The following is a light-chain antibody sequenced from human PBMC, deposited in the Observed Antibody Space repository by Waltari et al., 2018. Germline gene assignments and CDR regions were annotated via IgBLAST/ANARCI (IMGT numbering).Light chain of an antibody. CDR3: SSYTSSSTLV. Sequence: QSALTQPAPVSGSPGQSITISCTGTSSDIGSYNYVSWYHQHPGKAPKLIIYDVTNRPSGVSNRFSGSKAGNTASLTISGLQAEDEADYYCSSYTSSSTLVFGGGTKLTVL. CDR2: DVT. CDR1: SSDIGSYNY. V-gene: IGLV2-14*03. J-gene: IGLJ3*02.